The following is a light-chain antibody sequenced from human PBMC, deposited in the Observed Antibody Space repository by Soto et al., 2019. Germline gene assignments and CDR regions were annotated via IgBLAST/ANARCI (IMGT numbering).Light chain of an antibody. CDR3: QQLKSYPLS. V-gene: IGKV1-9*01. J-gene: IGKJ4*01. CDR1: QDISSY. Sequence: DIQLTQSPSFLSASVGDRVTITCRTSQDISSYLAWYQQKPGKAPQLLISAASTLQSGVPSSFSGSGSGTEFTLTISRLQPEDFATYYCQQLKSYPLSFGGGTKVEI. CDR2: AAS.